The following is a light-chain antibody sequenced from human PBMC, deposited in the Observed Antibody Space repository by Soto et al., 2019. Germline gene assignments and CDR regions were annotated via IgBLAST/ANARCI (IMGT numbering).Light chain of an antibody. J-gene: IGKJ4*01. Sequence: IQMTQSPSSLSASVGDRVTITCRASQGIRHYLGWYQQKPGKAPKLLIYAASSLQSGVPSRFSGSGSGTDFTLTISSLQPEDFATYYCLQDYNYPFTFGGGTKVDIK. CDR1: QGIRHY. CDR2: AAS. V-gene: IGKV1-6*01. CDR3: LQDYNYPFT.